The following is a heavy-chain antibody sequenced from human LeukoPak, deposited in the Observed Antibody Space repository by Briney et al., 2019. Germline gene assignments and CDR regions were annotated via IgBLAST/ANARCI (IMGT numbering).Heavy chain of an antibody. V-gene: IGHV4-61*05. CDR2: IYYSGST. D-gene: IGHD3-10*01. Sequence: PSETLSLTCTVSGGSISSSSYYWGWIRQPPGKGLEWIGYIYYSGSTNYNPSLKSRVTISVDTSKHQFSLKLSSVTAADTAVYYCARIYGRPPRFDPWGQGTLVTVSS. J-gene: IGHJ5*02. CDR1: GGSISSSSYY. CDR3: ARIYGRPPRFDP.